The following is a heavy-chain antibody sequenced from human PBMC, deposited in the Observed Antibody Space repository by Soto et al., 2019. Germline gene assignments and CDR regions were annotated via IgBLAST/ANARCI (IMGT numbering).Heavy chain of an antibody. CDR1: GGSISSGGYS. CDR3: ARGGFGESPELLDY. Sequence: QLQLQESGSGLVKPSQTLSLTCAVSGGSISSGGYSWSWIRQPPGKGLEWIGYIYHSGSTYYNPSLERRVTISVDMSKNQFALKLSSVNAADTAVYYGARGGFGESPELLDYWGQGTLVTVSS. V-gene: IGHV4-30-2*01. CDR2: IYHSGST. D-gene: IGHD3-10*01. J-gene: IGHJ4*02.